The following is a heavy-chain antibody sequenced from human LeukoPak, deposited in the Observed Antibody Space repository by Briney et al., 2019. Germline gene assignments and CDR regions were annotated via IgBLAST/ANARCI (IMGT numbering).Heavy chain of an antibody. CDR2: ISYDGSNK. V-gene: IGHV3-30-3*01. CDR1: GFTFSSYA. J-gene: IGHJ4*02. Sequence: GGSLRLSCAASGFTFSSYAMHWLRQAPGKGLEWVAVISYDGSNKYYADSVKGRFTISRDNSKNTLYLQMNSLRAEDTAVYYCAKVLTHGDFDYWGQGTLVTVSS. D-gene: IGHD2-15*01. CDR3: AKVLTHGDFDY.